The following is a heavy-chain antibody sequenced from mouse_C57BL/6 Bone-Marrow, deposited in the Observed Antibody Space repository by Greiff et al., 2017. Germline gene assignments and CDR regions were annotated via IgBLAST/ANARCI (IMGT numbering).Heavy chain of an antibody. CDR3: ARGGSSGYWFAY. D-gene: IGHD3-2*02. V-gene: IGHV1-52*01. Sequence: VQLQQPGAELVRPGSSVKLSCKASDYTFTSYWMHWVKQRPIQGLEWIGNIDPSDSETHYNQKFKDKATLTVDKSSSTAYMQLSSLTSEDSAVYYCARGGSSGYWFAYWGQGTLVTVSA. J-gene: IGHJ3*01. CDR2: IDPSDSET. CDR1: DYTFTSYW.